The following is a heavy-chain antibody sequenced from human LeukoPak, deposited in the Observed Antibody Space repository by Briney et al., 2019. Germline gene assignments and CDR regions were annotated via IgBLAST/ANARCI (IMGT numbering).Heavy chain of an antibody. CDR3: ARGVLSLRYYYYYMDV. CDR1: GGSFSGYY. D-gene: IGHD2/OR15-2a*01. Sequence: SETLSLTCAVSGGSFSGYYWSWIRQPPGKGLEWIGEINHSGSTNYSPSLKSRVTISVDTSKNQFSLKLSSVTAADTAVYYCARGVLSLRYYYYYMDVWGKGTTVTVSS. J-gene: IGHJ6*03. V-gene: IGHV4-34*01. CDR2: INHSGST.